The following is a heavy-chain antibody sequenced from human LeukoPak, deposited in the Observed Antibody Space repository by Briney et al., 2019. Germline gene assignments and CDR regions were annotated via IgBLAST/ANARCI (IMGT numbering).Heavy chain of an antibody. J-gene: IGHJ5*02. CDR3: AKDRGGSYPNWFDP. D-gene: IGHD1-26*01. CDR2: ICGSGCGGTT. V-gene: IGHV3-23*01. Sequence: GGSLRLSCAVSGFTFSIYGMTWVRQAPGQGREWVSAICGSGCGGTTYYADSVKGRFTVSRDNSKNTLYLQMNSLTAEDTAVYYCAKDRGGSYPNWFDPWGQGTLVTVSS. CDR1: GFTFSIYG.